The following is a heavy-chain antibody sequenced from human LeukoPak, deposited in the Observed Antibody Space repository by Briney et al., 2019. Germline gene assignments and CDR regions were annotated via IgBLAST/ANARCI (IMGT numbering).Heavy chain of an antibody. J-gene: IGHJ5*02. D-gene: IGHD4-17*01. CDR2: ISYDGSNI. CDR1: GFAFSNYV. Sequence: GRSLRLSCAASGFAFSNYVMHWVRQAPGKGLEWVAVISYDGSNIYYADSVKGRFTISRDNSKNTLYLEMNSLSAEDTAVYYCARGLRSGADWFDAWGQGTLVRVFS. CDR3: ARGLRSGADWFDA. V-gene: IGHV3-30*03.